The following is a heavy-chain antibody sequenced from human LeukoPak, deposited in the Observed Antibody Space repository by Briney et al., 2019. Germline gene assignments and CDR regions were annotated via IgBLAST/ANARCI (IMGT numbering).Heavy chain of an antibody. Sequence: GGSLRLSCAASGFTFSSYAMHWVRQAPGKGLEWVAVISYDGSNKYHADSVKGRFTISRDNSKNTLYLQMNSLRAEDTAVYYCARDRYGSGSLDYWGQGTLVTVSS. CDR3: ARDRYGSGSLDY. CDR1: GFTFSSYA. J-gene: IGHJ4*02. D-gene: IGHD3-10*01. V-gene: IGHV3-30*04. CDR2: ISYDGSNK.